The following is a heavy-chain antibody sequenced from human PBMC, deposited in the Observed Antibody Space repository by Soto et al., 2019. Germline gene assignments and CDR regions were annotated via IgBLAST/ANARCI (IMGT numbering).Heavy chain of an antibody. CDR1: GGTFSSYA. CDR2: IVPICASA. CDR3: TRGVGERDSSRLPDS. V-gene: IGHV1-69*18. J-gene: IGHJ4*02. D-gene: IGHD6-25*01. Sequence: QVQLVQSGAEVKKPGSSVKVSCKVSGGTFSSYAINWVRQAPGQGPECMGNIVPICASAKYAQALKGRLKLTADEATSTVYMELSSLRSQASAVYYCTRGVGERDSSRLPDSWRQGTLVTVSS.